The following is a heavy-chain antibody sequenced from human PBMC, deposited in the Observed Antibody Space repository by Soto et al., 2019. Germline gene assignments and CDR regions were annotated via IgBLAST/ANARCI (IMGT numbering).Heavy chain of an antibody. CDR2: ISYDGSNK. D-gene: IGHD2-2*01. CDR1: GFTFSSYG. V-gene: IGHV3-30*18. Sequence: GGSLRLSCAASGFTFSSYGMHWVRQAPGKGLEWVAVISYDGSNKYYADSVKGRFTISRDNSKNTLYLQMNSLRAEDTAVYYCAKDRMGVVVPAAPPTYYYYYGMDVWGQGTTVTVSS. J-gene: IGHJ6*02. CDR3: AKDRMGVVVPAAPPTYYYYYGMDV.